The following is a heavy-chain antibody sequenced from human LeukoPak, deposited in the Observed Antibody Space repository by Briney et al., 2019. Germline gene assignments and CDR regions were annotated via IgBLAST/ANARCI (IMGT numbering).Heavy chain of an antibody. D-gene: IGHD4-17*01. V-gene: IGHV1-8*02. CDR1: GYTFTSYG. Sequence: ASVKVSCKASGYTFTSYGISWVRQATGQGLEWMGWMNPNSGNTGYAQKFQGRVTMTRNTSISTAYMELSSLRSEDTAVYYCASTVTTPGGMDVWGQGTTVTVSS. CDR2: MNPNSGNT. J-gene: IGHJ6*02. CDR3: ASTVTTPGGMDV.